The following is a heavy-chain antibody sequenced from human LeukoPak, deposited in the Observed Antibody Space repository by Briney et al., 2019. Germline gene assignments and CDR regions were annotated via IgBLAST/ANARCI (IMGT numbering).Heavy chain of an antibody. D-gene: IGHD6-19*01. CDR3: TKVRPPPGSGWYGGDDY. Sequence: GGSLKLSCAASGFTFSDSGMHWVRQASGKGLEWVGRIRSKANSYATAYAASVKGRFTISRDDSKNTAYLQMNSLRAEDTSIYYCTKVRPPPGSGWYGGDDYWGQGTLVTVSS. J-gene: IGHJ4*02. CDR1: GFTFSDSG. V-gene: IGHV3-73*01. CDR2: IRSKANSYAT.